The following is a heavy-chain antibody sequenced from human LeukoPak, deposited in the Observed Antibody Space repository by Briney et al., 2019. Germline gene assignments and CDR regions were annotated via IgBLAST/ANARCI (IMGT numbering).Heavy chain of an antibody. CDR2: ISSSSSTI. CDR3: ARAWIQPTFDY. Sequence: GGSLRLSCAASGFTFSSYSMNWVRQAPGKGLEWVSYISSSSSTIYYADSVKGRFTISRDNAKNSLYLQMNSLRAEDTAVYYCARAWIQPTFDYWGQGTLATVSS. J-gene: IGHJ4*02. CDR1: GFTFSSYS. D-gene: IGHD1-1*01. V-gene: IGHV3-48*01.